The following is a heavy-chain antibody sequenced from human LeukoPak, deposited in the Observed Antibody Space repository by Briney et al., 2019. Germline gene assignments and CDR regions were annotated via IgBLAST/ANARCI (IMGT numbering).Heavy chain of an antibody. CDR2: ISSGSTYI. D-gene: IGHD3-10*01. CDR3: ARPGGSLSFGELSPEY. Sequence: PGGSLRLSCAASGFTFNVYSMNWVRQAPGKGLEWVSSISSGSTYIYSADSMKGRFTISRDNAKNSLYLQMNGLRAEDTAVYYCARPGGSLSFGELSPEYWGQGTLVTVSS. CDR1: GFTFNVYS. J-gene: IGHJ4*02. V-gene: IGHV3-21*01.